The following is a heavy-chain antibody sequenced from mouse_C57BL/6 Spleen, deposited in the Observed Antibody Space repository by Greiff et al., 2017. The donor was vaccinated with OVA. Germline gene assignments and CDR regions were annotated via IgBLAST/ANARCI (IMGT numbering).Heavy chain of an antibody. CDR3: ARDETYYSNWFAY. J-gene: IGHJ3*01. CDR2: ISDGGSYT. V-gene: IGHV5-4*01. D-gene: IGHD2-5*01. Sequence: EVKLVESGGGLVKPGGSLKLSCAASGFTFSSYAMSWVRQTPEKRLEWVATISDGGSYTYYPDNVKGRFTISRDNAKNNLYLQMSHLKSEDTAMCYCARDETYYSNWFAYWGQGTLVTVSA. CDR1: GFTFSSYA.